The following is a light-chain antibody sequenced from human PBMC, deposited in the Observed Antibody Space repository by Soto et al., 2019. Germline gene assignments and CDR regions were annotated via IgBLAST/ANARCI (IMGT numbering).Light chain of an antibody. CDR2: DNS. CDR3: ATWDSSRLV. Sequence: QAVLTQPPSVSAAPGQKVTISHSGSSSNIGSNYVSWYQQLPGAAPKLLIYDNSQRPSGIPDRFSGSKSGTSATLGITGLQTGDEADYYCATWDSSRLVFGGGTKVTVL. J-gene: IGLJ3*02. V-gene: IGLV1-51*01. CDR1: SSNIGSNY.